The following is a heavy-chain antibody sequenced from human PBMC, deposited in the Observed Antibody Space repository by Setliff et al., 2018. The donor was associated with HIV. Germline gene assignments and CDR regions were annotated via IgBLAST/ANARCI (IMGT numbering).Heavy chain of an antibody. CDR3: ARAHYYGSGFMDV. J-gene: IGHJ6*04. CDR2: IYASGST. Sequence: PSETLSLTCTVSGGSINSYYWSWIRQPPGKGLEWIGYIYASGSTNYNPSLKSRVTISVDTSKNQFSLNLSSVTAADTAVYYCARAHYYGSGFMDVWGRGTTVTVXS. CDR1: GGSINSYY. V-gene: IGHV4-4*08. D-gene: IGHD3-10*01.